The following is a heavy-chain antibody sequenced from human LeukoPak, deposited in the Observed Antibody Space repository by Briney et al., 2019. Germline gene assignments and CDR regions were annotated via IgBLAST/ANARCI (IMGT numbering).Heavy chain of an antibody. J-gene: IGHJ5*02. Sequence: GESLKISCKGSGYSFTNYLIAWVRQMPGKGLEWMGIIYPGDSDTRYSPSFQGQVTISADKSISTAYLQWSSLNASDTAMYYCARLGKSGYDSWFDPWGQGTLVTVSS. CDR3: ARLGKSGYDSWFDP. CDR1: GYSFTNYL. V-gene: IGHV5-51*01. D-gene: IGHD5-12*01. CDR2: IYPGDSDT.